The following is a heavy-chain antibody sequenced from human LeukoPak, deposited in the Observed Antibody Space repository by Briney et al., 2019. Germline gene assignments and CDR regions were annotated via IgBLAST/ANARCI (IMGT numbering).Heavy chain of an antibody. CDR2: INHSGST. CDR3: ASHLYCSGGSCLDY. J-gene: IGHJ4*02. CDR1: GGSFSGYY. V-gene: IGHV4-34*01. D-gene: IGHD2-15*01. Sequence: SETLSLTCAVYGGSFSGYYWSWIRQPPGKGLEWIGEINHSGSTNYNPSLKSRVTISEDTSKNQFSLKLSSVTAADTAVYYYASHLYCSGGSCLDYWGQGTLVTVSS.